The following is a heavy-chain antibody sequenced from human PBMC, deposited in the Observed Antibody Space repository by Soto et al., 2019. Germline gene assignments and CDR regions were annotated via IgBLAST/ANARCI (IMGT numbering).Heavy chain of an antibody. V-gene: IGHV3-23*01. Sequence: DVQLLESGGDLVQPGGSLRLSCAASGFIFSNYAMSWVRQAPGKGLEWVSLISGSGGPTNYADSVKGRFTVSRDNSKNILLLQMNSLRAEYTAVYYCVKDFRVGYDWTHDWGQGTLVTVSS. J-gene: IGHJ4*02. CDR2: ISGSGGPT. CDR1: GFIFSNYA. D-gene: IGHD5-12*01. CDR3: VKDFRVGYDWTHD.